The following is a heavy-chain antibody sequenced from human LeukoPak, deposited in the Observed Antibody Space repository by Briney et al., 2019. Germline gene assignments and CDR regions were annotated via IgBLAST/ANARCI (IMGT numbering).Heavy chain of an antibody. Sequence: PGGSLRLSCAASGFTFSSYSMNWVRQAPGKGLEWVSYISSSSSTIYYADSVKGRFTISRDNAKNSLYLQMNSLRDEDTAVYYCARGGQSSGSYFHYFDYWGQGTLVTVSS. CDR1: GFTFSSYS. J-gene: IGHJ4*02. D-gene: IGHD3-10*01. CDR3: ARGGQSSGSYFHYFDY. CDR2: ISSSSSTI. V-gene: IGHV3-48*02.